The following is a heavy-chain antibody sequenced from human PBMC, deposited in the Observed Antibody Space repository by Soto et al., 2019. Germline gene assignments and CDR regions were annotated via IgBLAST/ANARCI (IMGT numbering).Heavy chain of an antibody. J-gene: IGHJ4*02. V-gene: IGHV1-69*08. CDR2: IIPILGIA. CDR3: ARDQDGWFGEFPFDY. D-gene: IGHD3-10*01. Sequence: QVQLVQSGAEVKKPGSSVKVSCKASGGTFSSYTISWVRQAPGQGLEWMGRIIPILGIANYAQKFQGRVTITADKSTSTAYMELSSLGSEDTAVYYCARDQDGWFGEFPFDYGGQGTLVTVSS. CDR1: GGTFSSYT.